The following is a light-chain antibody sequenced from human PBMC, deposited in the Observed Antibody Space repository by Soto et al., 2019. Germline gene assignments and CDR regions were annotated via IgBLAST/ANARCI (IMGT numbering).Light chain of an antibody. CDR2: DVS. CDR3: SSYTGNSTTHFV. J-gene: IGLJ1*01. V-gene: IGLV2-14*01. CDR1: SSDVGGYNY. Sequence: QSALTQPASVSGSPGQSITISCTGTSSDVGGYNYVSWYQQHPGKAPKLIIYDVSNRPSGVSDRFSGSKSGNTASLTISGLQAEDEAEYYCSSYTGNSTTHFVFGTGTKLTVL.